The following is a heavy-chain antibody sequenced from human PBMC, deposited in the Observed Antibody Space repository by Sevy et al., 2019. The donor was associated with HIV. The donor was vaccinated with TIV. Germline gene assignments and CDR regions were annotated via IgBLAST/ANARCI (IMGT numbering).Heavy chain of an antibody. CDR3: AKGGDVLRFLEWLFDFDY. CDR1: GFTFSSYA. J-gene: IGHJ4*02. D-gene: IGHD3-3*01. CDR2: ISGSGGST. Sequence: GGSLRLSCAASGFTFSSYAMSWVRQAPGKGLEWVSAISGSGGSTYYADSVKGRFTISRDNSKNTLYLQMNSLRAEDTAVYYCAKGGDVLRFLEWLFDFDYWGQGTLVTVSS. V-gene: IGHV3-23*01.